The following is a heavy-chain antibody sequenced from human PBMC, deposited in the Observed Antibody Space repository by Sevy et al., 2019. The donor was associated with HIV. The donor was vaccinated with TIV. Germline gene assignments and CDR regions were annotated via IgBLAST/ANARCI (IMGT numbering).Heavy chain of an antibody. Sequence: GESLKISCKGSGYSFSSHWIGWVRQVPGRGLEWMGIIYPGDSDIRYSPSFQGQVTLSAATSIDTAYLQWSSLKASDTAVYYCARFPRTVTTGNYYYYGMDVWGQGTTVTVSS. J-gene: IGHJ6*02. CDR1: GYSFSSHW. CDR3: ARFPRTVTTGNYYYYGMDV. V-gene: IGHV5-51*01. CDR2: IYPGDSDI. D-gene: IGHD4-17*01.